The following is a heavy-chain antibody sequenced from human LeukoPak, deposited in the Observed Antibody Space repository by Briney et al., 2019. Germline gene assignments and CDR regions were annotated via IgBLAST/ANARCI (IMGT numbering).Heavy chain of an antibody. CDR3: ARDRSSTIEDYFDY. D-gene: IGHD6-13*01. J-gene: IGHJ4*02. CDR1: GFTFSSYS. Sequence: GGSLRLSCAASGFTFSSYSMNWVRQAPGKGLEWVSSISSSGSYIYYADSVKGRFTISRDNAKNSLYLQMNSLRAEDTAVYYCARDRSSTIEDYFDYWGQGTLVTVSS. CDR2: ISSSGSYI. V-gene: IGHV3-21*01.